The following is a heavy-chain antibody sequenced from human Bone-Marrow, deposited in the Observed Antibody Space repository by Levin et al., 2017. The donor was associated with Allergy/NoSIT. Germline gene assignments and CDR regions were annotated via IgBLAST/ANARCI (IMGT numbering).Heavy chain of an antibody. CDR1: GFTFSSYS. V-gene: IGHV3-21*01. Sequence: GESLKISCAASGFTFSSYSMNWVRQAPGKGLEWVSSISSSSSYIYYADSVKGRFTISRDNAKNSLYLQMNSLRAEDTAVYYCAREYYDYIWGSYRYGSWFDPWGQGTLVTVSS. CDR3: AREYYDYIWGSYRYGSWFDP. CDR2: ISSSSSYI. J-gene: IGHJ5*02. D-gene: IGHD3-16*02.